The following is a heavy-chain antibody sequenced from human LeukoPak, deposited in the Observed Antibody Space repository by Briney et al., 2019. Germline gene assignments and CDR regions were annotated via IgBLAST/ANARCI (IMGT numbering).Heavy chain of an antibody. Sequence: GASVKVSCKASGYNFINYGISWVRQAPGQGLEWMGWISAYNGGTNYVQKFQGRVTMTTDTSTSTAYMELRSLRSDDTAVYYCARSRGGDAWDALDIWGQGTMVTVSS. V-gene: IGHV1-18*01. D-gene: IGHD2-21*02. CDR2: ISAYNGGT. CDR3: ARSRGGDAWDALDI. CDR1: GYNFINYG. J-gene: IGHJ3*02.